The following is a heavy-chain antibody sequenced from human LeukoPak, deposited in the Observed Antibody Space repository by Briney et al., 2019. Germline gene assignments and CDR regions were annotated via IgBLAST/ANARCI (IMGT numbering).Heavy chain of an antibody. CDR3: VIAAFDY. Sequence: VASVKVSCKASGYTFTTYYLHWVRQAPGQGLEWMAIINPSVGSTSNAQKFQGRVTVTMDTSTSTVNMELSSLRSEDTAVYYCVIAAFDYWGQGTLVTVSS. V-gene: IGHV1-46*01. CDR1: GYTFTTYY. D-gene: IGHD2-21*01. J-gene: IGHJ4*02. CDR2: INPSVGST.